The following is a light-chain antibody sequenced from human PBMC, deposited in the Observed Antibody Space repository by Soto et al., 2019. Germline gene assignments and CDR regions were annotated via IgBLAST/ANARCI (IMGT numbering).Light chain of an antibody. Sequence: EIAMTQSPATLSVSPGERATLSCRASQTISSNLAWYQQKPGQAPRLLIYGASTRATGIPARFSGSGSGTEFTLTISSLQSEDFAVYYCQQYSSWPLTFGGGTKVEIK. CDR3: QQYSSWPLT. J-gene: IGKJ4*01. CDR1: QTISSN. V-gene: IGKV3-15*01. CDR2: GAS.